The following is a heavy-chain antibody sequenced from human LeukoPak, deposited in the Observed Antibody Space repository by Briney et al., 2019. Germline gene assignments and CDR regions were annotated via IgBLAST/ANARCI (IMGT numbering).Heavy chain of an antibody. J-gene: IGHJ5*02. V-gene: IGHV4-59*08. Sequence: SETLSLTCTVSGGSISSYFWSWIRQPPGKGLEWIGYIYYSGSTNYNPSLKSRVTISVDTSKNQCSLKLTSVTAADTAVYYCARHAYSYTHWFAPWGQGTLVTVSS. D-gene: IGHD5-18*01. CDR1: GGSISSYF. CDR3: ARHAYSYTHWFAP. CDR2: IYYSGST.